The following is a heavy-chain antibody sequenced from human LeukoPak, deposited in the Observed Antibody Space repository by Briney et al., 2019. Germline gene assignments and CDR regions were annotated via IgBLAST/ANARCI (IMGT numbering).Heavy chain of an antibody. D-gene: IGHD2-2*02. J-gene: IGHJ3*02. CDR2: INPSGGSS. CDR3: ARALPVTGRPTYCSSTSCYSAFDI. V-gene: IGHV1-46*01. CDR1: GYTFTSYY. Sequence: GASVKVSCKASGYTFTSYYMHWVRQAPGQGLEWMGIINPSGGSSSYAQKFQGRVTITTDESTSTAYMELSSLRSEDTAVYYCARALPVTGRPTYCSSTSCYSAFDIWGQGTMVTVSS.